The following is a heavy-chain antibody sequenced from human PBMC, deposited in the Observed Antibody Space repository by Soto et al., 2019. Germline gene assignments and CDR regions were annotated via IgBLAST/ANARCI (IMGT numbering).Heavy chain of an antibody. Sequence: GGSLRLSCAASGFTFSSYAMSWVRQAPGKGLEWVAVISYDGSNKYYADSVKGRFTISRDNSKNTLYLQMNSLRAEDTAVYYCARSALNYFDPWGQGTLVTVSS. CDR3: ARSALNYFDP. J-gene: IGHJ5*02. V-gene: IGHV3-30-3*01. D-gene: IGHD4-4*01. CDR1: GFTFSSYA. CDR2: ISYDGSNK.